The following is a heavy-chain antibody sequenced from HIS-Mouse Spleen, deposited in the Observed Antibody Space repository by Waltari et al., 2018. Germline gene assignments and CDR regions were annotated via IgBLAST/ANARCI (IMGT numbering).Heavy chain of an antibody. CDR3: AKGKYYFDY. J-gene: IGHJ4*02. CDR2: IWYDGSNK. CDR1: GFTLRGYG. V-gene: IGHV3-33*06. Sequence: QVQLVESGGGVVQPGRSLGLSWAASGFTLRGYGLPWVRQAPGKGLEWVAVIWYDGSNKYYADSVKGRFTISRDNSKNTLYLQMNSLRAEDTAVYYCAKGKYYFDYWGQGTLVTVSS.